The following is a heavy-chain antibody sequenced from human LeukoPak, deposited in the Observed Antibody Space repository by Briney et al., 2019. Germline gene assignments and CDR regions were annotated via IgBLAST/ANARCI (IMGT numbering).Heavy chain of an antibody. V-gene: IGHV3-73*01. CDR1: GFLSIGSV. D-gene: IGHD1-26*01. CDR2: IDKKEKGYATAT. J-gene: IGHJ5*02. CDR3: TRDSGTYNWFDH. Sequence: GGPLTPPCAPSGFLSIGSVLPGVGQPSGKGRHGVDKIDKKEKGYATATAYAASVKGRFTISRDDSINTAYLQMKSLKTEDTALYYCTRDSGTYNWFDHWGQGTLVTVSS.